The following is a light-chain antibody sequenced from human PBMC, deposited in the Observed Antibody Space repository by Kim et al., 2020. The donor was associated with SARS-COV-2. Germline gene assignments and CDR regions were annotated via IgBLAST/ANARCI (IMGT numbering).Light chain of an antibody. Sequence: DIQMTQSPSTLSASVGDRVTITCRASQRISSWLAWYQQKPGKAPKLLIYKASALESGVPSRFSGSESGTEFTLTISSLQPDDFATYYCQQYNSYSQTFGQGTKLEI. CDR2: KAS. CDR1: QRISSW. J-gene: IGKJ2*01. CDR3: QQYNSYSQT. V-gene: IGKV1-5*03.